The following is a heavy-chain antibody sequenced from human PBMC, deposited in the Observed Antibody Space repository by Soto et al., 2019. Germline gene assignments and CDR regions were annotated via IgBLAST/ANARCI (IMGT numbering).Heavy chain of an antibody. Sequence: EVHLLESGGGLVHPGGSLRLSCADSGYTVSTYRMTWIRQAPGKGLEWVSTISATGSNTYYADTAKGRFTISRDNSKNTLYLQMNGLRLEDTAIYYCANYRFAGSNPAGAFELWGQGTMVSVSS. J-gene: IGHJ3*01. V-gene: IGHV3-23*01. D-gene: IGHD1-26*01. CDR3: ANYRFAGSNPAGAFEL. CDR1: GYTVSTYR. CDR2: ISATGSNT.